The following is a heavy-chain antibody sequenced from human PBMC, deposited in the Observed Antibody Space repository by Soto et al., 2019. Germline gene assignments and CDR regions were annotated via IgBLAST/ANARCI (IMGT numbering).Heavy chain of an antibody. Sequence: QVQLVQSGAEVKKPGASVKVSCKASGYTFTAYSMHWVRQAPGQGLEWMGWFNPNSGDTIYTQRFQGRVTLTGDTSIATAYMEVYSLTSDDTAVYYCAREASAVISLDYWGQGTLVTVSS. CDR2: FNPNSGDT. CDR3: AREASAVISLDY. J-gene: IGHJ4*02. CDR1: GYTFTAYS. V-gene: IGHV1-2*02. D-gene: IGHD6-19*01.